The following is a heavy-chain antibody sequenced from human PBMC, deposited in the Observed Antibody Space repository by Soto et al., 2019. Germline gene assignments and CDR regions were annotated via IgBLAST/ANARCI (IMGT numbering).Heavy chain of an antibody. J-gene: IGHJ4*02. CDR1: GFTFSSYA. CDR2: ITFRGDNT. V-gene: IGHV3-23*01. CDR3: ARLGTTGGFDN. D-gene: IGHD1-1*01. Sequence: EVQLLESGGGLVPPGGSLRLSCAASGFTFSSYAMSWVRQAPGKGLEWLAGITFRGDNTYYADSVKGRFTLSRDNSRNRLDLQMNSLKVEDTALYYCARLGTTGGFDNWGQGNLLTVSS.